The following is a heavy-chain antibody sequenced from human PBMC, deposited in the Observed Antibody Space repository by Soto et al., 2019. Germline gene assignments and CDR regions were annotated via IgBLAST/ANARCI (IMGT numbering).Heavy chain of an antibody. CDR2: ISSSSSYI. CDR3: ARDRSELPYDFWSGYYFSLGMDV. Sequence: SSISSSSSYIYYADSVKGRFTISRDNAKNSLYLQMNSLRAEDTAVYYCARDRSELPYDFWSGYYFSLGMDVWGQGTTVTVSS. D-gene: IGHD3-3*01. V-gene: IGHV3-21*01. J-gene: IGHJ6*02.